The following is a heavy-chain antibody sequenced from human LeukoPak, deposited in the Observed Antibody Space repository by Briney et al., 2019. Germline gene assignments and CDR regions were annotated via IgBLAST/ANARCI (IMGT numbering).Heavy chain of an antibody. J-gene: IGHJ4*02. Sequence: ASVKVSCKASGYTFTTYYMHWVRQAPGQGLEWMGIINPSGGSTSYAQKFQGRVTMTRDTSTSTVYMELSSLRSEDTAVYYCARDGPRIAALGEDFDYWGQGTLVTVSS. CDR3: ARDGPRIAALGEDFDY. V-gene: IGHV1-46*01. CDR2: INPSGGST. CDR1: GYTFTTYY. D-gene: IGHD6-6*01.